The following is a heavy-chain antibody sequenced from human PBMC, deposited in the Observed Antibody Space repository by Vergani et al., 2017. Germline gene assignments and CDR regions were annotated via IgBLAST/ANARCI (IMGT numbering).Heavy chain of an antibody. CDR1: GFPFSSYS. V-gene: IGHV3-21*01. Sequence: EVQLVESGGGLVKPGGSLRLSCAASGFPFSSYSMNWVRQAPGKGLEWVSSISSSSYIYYADSVKGRFTISRDNAKNSLYLQMNSLRAEDTAVYYCARDDYYDGSVGNPDYFDYWGQGTLVTVSS. CDR2: ISSSSYI. J-gene: IGHJ4*02. CDR3: ARDDYYDGSVGNPDYFDY. D-gene: IGHD3-22*01.